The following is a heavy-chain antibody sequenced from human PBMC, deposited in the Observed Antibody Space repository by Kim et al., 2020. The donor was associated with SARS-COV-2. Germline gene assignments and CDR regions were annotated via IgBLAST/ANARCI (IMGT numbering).Heavy chain of an antibody. CDR2: IYYSGST. CDR1: GGSVSSGSYY. J-gene: IGHJ6*02. D-gene: IGHD2-15*01. Sequence: SETLSLTCTVSGGSVSSGSYYWSWIRQPPGKGLEWIGYIYYSGSTNYNPSLKSRVTISVDTSKNQFSLKLSSVTAADTAVYYCARGCGGSCYHGMDVWGQGTTVTVSS. CDR3: ARGCGGSCYHGMDV. V-gene: IGHV4-61*01.